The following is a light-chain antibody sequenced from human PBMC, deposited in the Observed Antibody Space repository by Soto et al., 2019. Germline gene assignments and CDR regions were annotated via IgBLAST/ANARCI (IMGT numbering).Light chain of an antibody. V-gene: IGLV3-21*02. CDR3: HVWDSSSEHG. Sequence: SYELTQPPSVSVAAGQTGRITRRGNNIGSKSVHSYQQKPGQAPVLVVDDDSDRPSGIPERFSGSNSGNTATLTISRVEAGDEADDFCHVWDSSSEHGFGTGTKVTVL. J-gene: IGLJ1*01. CDR2: DDS. CDR1: NIGSKS.